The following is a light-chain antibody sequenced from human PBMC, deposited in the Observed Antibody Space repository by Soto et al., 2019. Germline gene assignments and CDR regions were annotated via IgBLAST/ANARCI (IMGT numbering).Light chain of an antibody. Sequence: DIQMTQSPSTLSASVGDRVTITCRASQRISNWLAWYQQKPGKAPNLLIYDASSLESGVPSRFSGSGSGTDFTLTISSLQPDDFATYYCQQYNSFSPYTFGQGTKLEIK. CDR1: QRISNW. V-gene: IGKV1-5*01. CDR3: QQYNSFSPYT. J-gene: IGKJ2*01. CDR2: DAS.